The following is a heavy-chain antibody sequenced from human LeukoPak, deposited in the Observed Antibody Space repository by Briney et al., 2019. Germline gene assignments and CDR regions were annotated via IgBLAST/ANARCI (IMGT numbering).Heavy chain of an antibody. CDR3: ASDMVTFGGFIVHHY. CDR2: ISAYNGNT. Sequence: ASLKVSCKASGYTFITYGIRRVRQTPGQGLERMGWISAYNGNTRFAQKLQGTVTMTTDTSTTTVYMELRSLTSEDTAVYYCASDMVTFGGFIVHHYWGQGTLVTVSS. V-gene: IGHV1-18*01. J-gene: IGHJ4*02. D-gene: IGHD3-16*02. CDR1: GYTFITYG.